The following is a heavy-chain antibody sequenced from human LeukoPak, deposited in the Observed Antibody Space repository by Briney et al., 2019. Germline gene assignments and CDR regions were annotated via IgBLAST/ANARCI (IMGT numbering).Heavy chain of an antibody. V-gene: IGHV3-7*01. CDR3: ARDGLGATVSYYYYMDV. CDR1: GFTFSSYA. CDR2: IKQDGSEK. Sequence: GSLRLSFAASGFTFSSYAMSWVRPAPGKGLAWVANIKQDGSEKYYVDSVKGRFTISRDNAKNSLYLQMNSLRAEDTAVYYCARDGLGATVSYYYYMDVWGKGTTVTVSS. J-gene: IGHJ6*03. D-gene: IGHD1-26*01.